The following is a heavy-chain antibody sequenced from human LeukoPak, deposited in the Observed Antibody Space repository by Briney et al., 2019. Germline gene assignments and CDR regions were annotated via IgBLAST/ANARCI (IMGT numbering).Heavy chain of an antibody. CDR2: ISSSGNST. V-gene: IGHV3-11*04. CDR1: GFTFSDYY. D-gene: IGHD6-13*01. J-gene: IGHJ4*02. CDR3: ARDGGSSWYFDY. Sequence: PGGSLRLSCAASGFTFSDYYMSWIRRAPGKGLEWVSYISSSGNSTYYSDSVRGRFTISRDNAKNSLHLQMNSLRAEDTAVYYCARDGGSSWYFDYWGQGTLATVSS.